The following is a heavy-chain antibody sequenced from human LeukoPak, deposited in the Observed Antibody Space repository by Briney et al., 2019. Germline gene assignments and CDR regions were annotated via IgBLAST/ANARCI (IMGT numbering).Heavy chain of an antibody. D-gene: IGHD3-10*01. Sequence: GGSLRLSCAASGFTFDDYAMHWVRQAPGKGLEWVSGISWNSGSIGYADSVKGRFTISRDNAKNSLYLQMNSLRAEDTALYYCAKGGSGGAHLDYWGRGTLVTVSS. CDR3: AKGGSGGAHLDY. J-gene: IGHJ4*02. CDR1: GFTFDDYA. CDR2: ISWNSGSI. V-gene: IGHV3-9*01.